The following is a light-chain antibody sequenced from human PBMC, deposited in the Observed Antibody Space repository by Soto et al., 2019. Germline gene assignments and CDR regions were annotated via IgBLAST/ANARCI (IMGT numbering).Light chain of an antibody. CDR3: QQRSDWPPIT. CDR1: QSVNKY. J-gene: IGKJ5*01. V-gene: IGKV3-11*01. CDR2: DAS. Sequence: EIVLTQSAATLPLSPGERATLSCRASQSVNKYLAWYRQKPGQPPRLLIYDASYRATGIPDRFSGSGSGTDFTLTISSLETEDFAVYYCQQRSDWPPITFGQGTRLEIK.